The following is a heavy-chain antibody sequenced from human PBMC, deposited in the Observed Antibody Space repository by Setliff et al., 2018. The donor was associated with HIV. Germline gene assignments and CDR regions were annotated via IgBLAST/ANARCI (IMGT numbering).Heavy chain of an antibody. CDR1: GGTFSSYA. CDR2: IIPIYGTA. V-gene: IGHV1-69*05. J-gene: IGHJ6*03. CDR3: ARDGVGWLPQAALRYYHYYMDV. D-gene: IGHD3-3*01. Sequence: ASVKVSCKASGGTFSSYAISWVRQAPGQGLEWMGGIIPIYGTANYAQKFQGRVTITTDESTSTAYMELSSLRSEDTAVYYCARDGVGWLPQAALRYYHYYMDVWGKGTTVTVSS.